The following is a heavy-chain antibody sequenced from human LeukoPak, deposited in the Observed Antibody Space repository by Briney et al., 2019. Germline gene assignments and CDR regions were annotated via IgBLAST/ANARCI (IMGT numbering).Heavy chain of an antibody. V-gene: IGHV1-18*01. Sequence: ASVKVSCKASGYTFTNYGFSWVRQAPGQGLEWMGWTSTHNGNKMYAQSLQGRVTVTTDTSTSTTYMELTSLRSDDTAVYYCARDLRRASYYDGHYLDFWGQGTLVTVSS. CDR3: ARDLRRASYYDGHYLDF. CDR1: GYTFTNYG. CDR2: TSTHNGNK. D-gene: IGHD3-16*01. J-gene: IGHJ4*02.